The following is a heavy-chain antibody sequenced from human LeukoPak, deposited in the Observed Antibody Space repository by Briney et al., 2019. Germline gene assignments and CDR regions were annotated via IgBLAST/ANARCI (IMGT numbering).Heavy chain of an antibody. J-gene: IGHJ4*02. CDR3: AKDRPCTTCSPSDY. CDR1: GFTFSSYS. Sequence: RGSLRLSCAASGFTFSSYSMSWVRQAPGKGLEWVSSIGSSGTTTYYADTVKGRFTISRDNSKNTLYLQMNSLRAEDTAVYYCAKDRPCTTCSPSDYWGQGTLVTVSS. D-gene: IGHD2-2*01. CDR2: IGSSGTTT. V-gene: IGHV3-23*01.